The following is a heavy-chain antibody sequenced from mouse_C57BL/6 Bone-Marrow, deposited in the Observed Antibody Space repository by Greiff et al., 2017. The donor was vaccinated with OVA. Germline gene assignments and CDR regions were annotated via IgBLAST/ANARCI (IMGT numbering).Heavy chain of an antibody. CDR1: GYTFTDYY. Sequence: VQLKQSGPELVKPGASVKISCKASGYTFTDYYMNWVKQSHGKSLEWIGDINPNNGGTSYNQKFKGKATLTVDKSSSTAYMELRSLTSEDSAVYYCARRYYYGRLYAMDYWGQGTSVTVSS. CDR2: INPNNGGT. CDR3: ARRYYYGRLYAMDY. D-gene: IGHD1-1*01. J-gene: IGHJ4*01. V-gene: IGHV1-26*01.